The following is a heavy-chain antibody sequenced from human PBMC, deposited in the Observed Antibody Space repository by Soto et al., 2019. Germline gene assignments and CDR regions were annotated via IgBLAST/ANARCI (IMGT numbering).Heavy chain of an antibody. CDR1: GFSLAITG. CDR3: ANDWGSSGWYDWSDS. D-gene: IGHD6-19*01. V-gene: IGHV3-30*18. J-gene: IGHJ5*01. CDR2: LSHDGSET. Sequence: QVQLVASGGGVVQPGRSLRLACAASGFSLAITGMHWVRQTPGKGLEWVAMLSHDGSETYYGDSVSGRFTISRDNSKSTLYLLLNGLRPEEKALYYFANDWGSSGWYDWSDSWRQGALVTVSS.